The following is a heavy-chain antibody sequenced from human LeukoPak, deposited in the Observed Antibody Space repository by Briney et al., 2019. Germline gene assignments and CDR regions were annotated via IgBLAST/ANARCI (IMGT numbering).Heavy chain of an antibody. CDR3: ARLRPPPMVRPLRVVYYMDV. CDR1: GDSISSTSSY. D-gene: IGHD3-10*01. Sequence: PSETLSLTCTVSGDSISSTSSYWGWIRQPPGKGLEWIGNIFYSGSTDYNPSLKSRVTISVDTSKNQFSLKLSSVTAADTAVYYCARLRPPPMVRPLRVVYYMDVWGKGTTVTISS. J-gene: IGHJ6*03. V-gene: IGHV4-39*01. CDR2: IFYSGST.